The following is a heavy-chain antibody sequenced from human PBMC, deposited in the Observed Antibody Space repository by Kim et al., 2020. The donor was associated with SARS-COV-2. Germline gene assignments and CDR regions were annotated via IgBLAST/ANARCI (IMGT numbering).Heavy chain of an antibody. V-gene: IGHV3-21*01. D-gene: IGHD6-13*01. Sequence: GGSLRLSCAASGFTFSSASMNWVRQAPGKGLEWVSSISSSSNYIYYADSVKGRFSISRDNAKNSLYLQMNNLRVEDTAVYYCARVEYSNSWYRPDYWGQGTLVTVSS. CDR2: ISSSSNYI. CDR1: GFTFSSAS. J-gene: IGHJ4*02. CDR3: ARVEYSNSWYRPDY.